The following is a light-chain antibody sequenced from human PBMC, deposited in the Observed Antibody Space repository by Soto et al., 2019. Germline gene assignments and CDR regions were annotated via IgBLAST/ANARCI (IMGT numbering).Light chain of an antibody. CDR3: SSYAGSKNLV. V-gene: IGLV2-8*01. CDR1: SSDVGGYNY. CDR2: EVS. Sequence: QSALTQPPSASGSPGQSVTISCTGTSSDVGGYNYVSWYQQHPGKAPKLMIYEVSKRPSGVPDRFSGSKSGNTASLTVSGHPAEDEADYYCSSYAGSKNLVFGGGTKLTVL. J-gene: IGLJ2*01.